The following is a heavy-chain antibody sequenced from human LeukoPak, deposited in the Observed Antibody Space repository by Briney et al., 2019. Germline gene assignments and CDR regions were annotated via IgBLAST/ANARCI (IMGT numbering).Heavy chain of an antibody. CDR2: MSGDGSCK. J-gene: IGHJ4*02. Sequence: PGGSLRLSCAASGFTFSAYRMTWVRQAPGKGPERVSSMSGDGSCKYFVDSVRGRFTISRDNSGNSLYLQMSSLRAEDTALYYCARGHIRLGYCSDIGCPSGDYWRQGILVTVSS. CDR1: GFTFSAYR. D-gene: IGHD2-15*01. CDR3: ARGHIRLGYCSDIGCPSGDY. V-gene: IGHV3-7*01.